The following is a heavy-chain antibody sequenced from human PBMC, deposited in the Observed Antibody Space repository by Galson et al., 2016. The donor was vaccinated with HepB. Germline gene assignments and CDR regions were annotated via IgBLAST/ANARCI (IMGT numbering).Heavy chain of an antibody. CDR1: GASISSYY. CDR3: ARHLVGTTTLDSYYYYYLDV. Sequence: SETLSLTCTVSGASISSYYWTWIRQPPGKGLEWIGSIYYTGSTNYNPSLKSRVTISLDTSNNQFSLKLSSVTAADTAVYYCARHLVGTTTLDSYYYYYLDVWGQGALVTVSS. J-gene: IGHJ6*03. V-gene: IGHV4-59*08. D-gene: IGHD1-26*01. CDR2: IYYTGST.